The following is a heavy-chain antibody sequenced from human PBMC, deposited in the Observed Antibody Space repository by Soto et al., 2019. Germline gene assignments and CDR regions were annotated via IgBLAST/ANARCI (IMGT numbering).Heavy chain of an antibody. D-gene: IGHD2-15*01. V-gene: IGHV3-30-3*01. CDR1: GFSLSNYF. J-gene: IGHJ6*02. CDR2: ISYDGSNK. Sequence: HVQLVESGGGVVQPGRSLRLSCAASGFSLSNYFMHWVRQAPGKGLEWVAIISYDGSNKHYADSVKGRFTISRDNSTNTLYVQMNSVRAEDTAVYRCARGDNYYGMDVWGQGTTVTVSS. CDR3: ARGDNYYGMDV.